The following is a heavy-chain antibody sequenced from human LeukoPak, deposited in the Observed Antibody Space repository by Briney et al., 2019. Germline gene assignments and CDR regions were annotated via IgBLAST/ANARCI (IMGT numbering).Heavy chain of an antibody. Sequence: GASVKVSCKASGYSFSNYGINWVRQAPGQGLEWMGWISTVTGNTNYAQKYQGRLTVTTDTSTSTAYMELRTLKSDDTAVYFCARDMAEKNVVFGWGAHWGQGTPITVSS. CDR3: ARDMAEKNVVFGWGAH. CDR1: GYSFSNYG. CDR2: ISTVTGNT. V-gene: IGHV1-18*01. D-gene: IGHD1-26*01. J-gene: IGHJ4*02.